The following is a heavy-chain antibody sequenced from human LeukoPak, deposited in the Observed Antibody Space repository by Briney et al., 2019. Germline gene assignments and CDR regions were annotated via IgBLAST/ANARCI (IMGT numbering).Heavy chain of an antibody. CDR2: ISGSGDNT. V-gene: IGHV3-23*01. D-gene: IGHD6-25*01. Sequence: GGSLKLSCAASGFSFSSYAMSWVRQAPGKGLEWVSSISGSGDNTYYADPAKGRFTISRDNSKNTLYLHMNSLRGEDTAVYYCAKIRPGGDTFDIWGQGTMVTVSS. CDR1: GFSFSSYA. J-gene: IGHJ3*02. CDR3: AKIRPGGDTFDI.